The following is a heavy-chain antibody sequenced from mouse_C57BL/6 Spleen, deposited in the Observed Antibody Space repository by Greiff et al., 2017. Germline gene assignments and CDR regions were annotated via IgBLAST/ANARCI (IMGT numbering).Heavy chain of an antibody. D-gene: IGHD1-1*01. J-gene: IGHJ1*03. CDR3: ASPYYYGSSWYYDV. V-gene: IGHV2-2*01. CDR2: IWSGGST. CDR1: GFSLTRYG. Sequence: QVQLQPSGPGLVQPSQSLSITCTVSGFSLTRYGVHWVRQSPGKGLEWLGVIWSGGSTDYNAAFISRLSISKDNSKSQVFFKMNSLQADDTAIYYCASPYYYGSSWYYDVWGTGTTVTVSS.